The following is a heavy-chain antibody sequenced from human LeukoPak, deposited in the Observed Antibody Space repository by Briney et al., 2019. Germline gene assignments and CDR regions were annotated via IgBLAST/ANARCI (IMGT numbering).Heavy chain of an antibody. CDR1: GFIFSSYG. CDR2: IWYDGGNK. J-gene: IGHJ4*02. V-gene: IGHV3-33*01. Sequence: PGRSLRLSWAAAGFIFSSYGMHWVRQVPGKGLEWVAGIWYDGGNKYYADSVKGRFTISRDNSKNTLYLQMSSLRAEDTAVYYCATRHCSSTSCYPYYFDYWGQGTLVTVSS. D-gene: IGHD2-2*01. CDR3: ATRHCSSTSCYPYYFDY.